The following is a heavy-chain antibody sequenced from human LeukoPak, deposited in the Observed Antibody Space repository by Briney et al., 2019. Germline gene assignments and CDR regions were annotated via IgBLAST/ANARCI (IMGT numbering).Heavy chain of an antibody. CDR2: ISGSGGST. CDR1: GFTFSSYA. D-gene: IGHD5-18*01. V-gene: IGHV3-23*01. J-gene: IGHJ4*02. CDR3: AKPMDVDTASPGDY. Sequence: GGSLRLSCAASGFTFSSYAMSWVRQAPGKGLEWVSAISGSGGSTYYADSVKGRFTISRDNSKNTLYLQMNSLRTEDTALYYCAKPMDVDTASPGDYWGQGTLVTVSS.